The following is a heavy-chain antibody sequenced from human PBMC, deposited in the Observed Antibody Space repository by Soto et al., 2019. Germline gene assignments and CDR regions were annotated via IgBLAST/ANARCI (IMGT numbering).Heavy chain of an antibody. D-gene: IGHD3-16*02. CDR2: ISGSGGST. J-gene: IGHJ6*03. CDR1: GFTFSSYA. Sequence: GGSLRLSCAASGFTFSSYAMSWVRQAPGKGLEWVSAISGSGGSTYYADSVKGRFTISRDNSKNTLYLQMNSLRAEDTAVYYCAKCTRDLTLFDYDYIWGSYRYGNYMDVWGKGTTVTVSS. CDR3: AKCTRDLTLFDYDYIWGSYRYGNYMDV. V-gene: IGHV3-23*01.